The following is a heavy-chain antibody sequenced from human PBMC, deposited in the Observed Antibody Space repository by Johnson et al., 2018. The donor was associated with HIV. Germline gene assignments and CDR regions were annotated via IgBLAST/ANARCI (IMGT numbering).Heavy chain of an antibody. CDR1: GFTVSSNY. V-gene: IGHV3-30*02. J-gene: IGHJ3*02. Sequence: QVQLVESGGGLVQPGGSLRLSCAASGFTVSSNYMSWVRQAPGKGLEWVAVIWYDGSTKYYADSVKGRFTISRDNSKNTLYLQMNSLRAEDTAVYYCAKNGARGDAFDIWGQGTMVTVSS. D-gene: IGHD2-8*01. CDR3: AKNGARGDAFDI. CDR2: IWYDGSTK.